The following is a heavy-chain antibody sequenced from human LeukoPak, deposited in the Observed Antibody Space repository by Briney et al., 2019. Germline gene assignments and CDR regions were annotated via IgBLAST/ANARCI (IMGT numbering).Heavy chain of an antibody. D-gene: IGHD6-19*01. CDR3: ARHKWLVPIDY. CDR2: IYYSGST. V-gene: IGHV4-59*08. Sequence: SGTLSLTCTVSGGSISSYYWSWIRQPPGKGLEWIGYIYYSGSTNYNPSLKSRVTISVDTSKNQFSLKLSSVTAADTAVYYCARHKWLVPIDYWGQGTLVTVSS. J-gene: IGHJ4*02. CDR1: GGSISSYY.